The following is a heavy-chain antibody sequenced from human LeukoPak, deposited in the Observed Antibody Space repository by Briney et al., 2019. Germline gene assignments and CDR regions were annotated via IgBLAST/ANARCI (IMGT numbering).Heavy chain of an antibody. Sequence: SQTLSLTCTVSGGSISSGSYYWSWIRQPAGKGLEWIGRIYTSGSTNYNPSLKSPVTKSVDTSKNQFSLKLSSVTAADTAVYYCARTVGTGTLIYYYYYYMDVWGKGTTVTVSS. CDR3: ARTVGTGTLIYYYYYYMDV. CDR2: IYTSGST. J-gene: IGHJ6*03. CDR1: GGSISSGSYY. D-gene: IGHD1-1*01. V-gene: IGHV4-61*02.